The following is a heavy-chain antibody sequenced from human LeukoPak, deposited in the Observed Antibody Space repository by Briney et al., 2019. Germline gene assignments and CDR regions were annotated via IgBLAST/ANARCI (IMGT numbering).Heavy chain of an antibody. CDR1: GFTFNTYW. CDR2: IDGDGGRA. V-gene: IGHV3-74*01. J-gene: IGHJ3*01. CDR3: VREAGGTYAFDV. Sequence: GGSLRLSCAASGFTFNTYWMHWVRQGPGKGRVWVSRIDGDGGRASYAGSVKGRFTISRGNAKNTLYLQMNSPRPEDTAVYFCVREAGGTYAFDVWGQGTMVTVSS. D-gene: IGHD3-16*01.